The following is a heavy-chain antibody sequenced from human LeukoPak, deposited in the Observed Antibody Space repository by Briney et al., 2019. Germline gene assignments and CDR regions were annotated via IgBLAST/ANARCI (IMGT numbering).Heavy chain of an antibody. V-gene: IGHV4-4*07. CDR3: ARVSRHYDSSGYYSYYYYYMDV. CDR1: GGSISTYC. CDR2: IYTSGST. Sequence: KSSETLSLTCTVSGGSISTYCWSWIRQPAGKGLEWMGRIYTSGSTNYNPSLKSRVTMSVDTSKNQFSLKLSSVTAADTAVYYCARVSRHYDSSGYYSYYYYYMDVWGKGTTVTISS. D-gene: IGHD3-22*01. J-gene: IGHJ6*03.